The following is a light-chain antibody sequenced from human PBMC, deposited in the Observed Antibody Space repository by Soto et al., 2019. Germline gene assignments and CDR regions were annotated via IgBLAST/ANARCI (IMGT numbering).Light chain of an antibody. CDR1: YNIRNS. CDR3: QQANSFPIT. J-gene: IGKJ5*01. CDR2: AAS. V-gene: IGKV1-39*01. Sequence: DIQMTHSPSSLSASVGDRVTITCRASYNIRNSLNWYQQKPGKAPKLLIYAASSLQSGVPSRFSGSGSGKDFTITISSLQPEDFENYYCQQANSFPITGGQGTRREIK.